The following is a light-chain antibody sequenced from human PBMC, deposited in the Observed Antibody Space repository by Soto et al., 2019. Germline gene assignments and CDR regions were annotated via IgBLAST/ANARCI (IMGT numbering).Light chain of an antibody. CDR3: AAWDDSLNGWV. Sequence: QSVLTQPPSASGTPGQRVTISCSGSSSNIGSNTVNWYQQLPGTAHKLLIYSNNQRPSGVPDRFSGSKSGTSASLAISGLQSEDEADYYCAAWDDSLNGWVFGGGTKLTVL. V-gene: IGLV1-44*01. CDR2: SNN. J-gene: IGLJ3*02. CDR1: SSNIGSNT.